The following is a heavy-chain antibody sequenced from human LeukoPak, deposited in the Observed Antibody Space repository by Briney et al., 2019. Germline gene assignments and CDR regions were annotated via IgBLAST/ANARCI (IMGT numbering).Heavy chain of an antibody. J-gene: IGHJ4*02. CDR2: ISWNSGNI. V-gene: IGHV3-9*01. CDR1: GFTFDVYG. D-gene: IGHD3-22*01. CDR3: AKRIGYYYDSSGYYYFDY. Sequence: GGSLRLSCAASGFTFDVYGMHWARQAPGKGLEWVSGISWNSGNIGHADSVTGRFTISRDHAKNSLYLQMNNLRAEDTALYYCAKRIGYYYDSSGYYYFDYWGQGTLVTVSS.